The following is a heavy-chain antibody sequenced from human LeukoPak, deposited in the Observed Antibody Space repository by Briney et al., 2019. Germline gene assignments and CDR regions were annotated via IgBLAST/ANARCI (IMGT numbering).Heavy chain of an antibody. V-gene: IGHV1-46*01. CDR3: ARDPSYGGNRGDYFDY. CDR1: GYTFTSYY. J-gene: IGHJ4*02. CDR2: INPSGGST. D-gene: IGHD4-23*01. Sequence: ASVKVSCKASGYTFTSYYMHWVRQAPGQGLEWMGIINPSGGSTSYAQKFQGRVTMTRDTSTSTVYMELSSLRAEDTAVYYCARDPSYGGNRGDYFDYWGQGTLVTVSS.